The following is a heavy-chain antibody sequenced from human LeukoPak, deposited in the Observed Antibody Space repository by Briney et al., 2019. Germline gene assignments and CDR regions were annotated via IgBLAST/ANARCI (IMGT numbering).Heavy chain of an antibody. CDR3: AKPYYDILTGYFNY. J-gene: IGHJ4*02. D-gene: IGHD3-9*01. CDR1: GFTFSSYA. Sequence: GGSLRLSCAASGFTFSSYAMYWVRQAPGKGLEWVAFIRYDGTNKYYADSVKGRFTISRDNSKNTLYLQMNSLRADDTAVYYCAKPYYDILTGYFNYWGQGTLVTVSS. CDR2: IRYDGTNK. V-gene: IGHV3-30*02.